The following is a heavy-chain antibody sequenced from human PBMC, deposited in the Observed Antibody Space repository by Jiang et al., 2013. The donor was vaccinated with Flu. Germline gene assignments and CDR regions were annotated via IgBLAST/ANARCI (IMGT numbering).Heavy chain of an antibody. J-gene: IGHJ4*02. Sequence: LLKPSETLSLTCTVSGGSISSYYWSWIRQPPGKGLEWIGYIYYSGSTNYNPSLKSRVTISVDTSKNQFSLKLSSVTAADTAVYYCARRRGYERYYFDYWGQGTLVTVSS. CDR3: ARRRGYERYYFDY. V-gene: IGHV4-59*08. CDR2: IYYSGST. D-gene: IGHD5-12*01. CDR1: GGSISSYY.